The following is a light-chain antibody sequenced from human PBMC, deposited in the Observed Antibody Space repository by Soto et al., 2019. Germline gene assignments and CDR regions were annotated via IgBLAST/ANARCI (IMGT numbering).Light chain of an antibody. CDR2: DAS. J-gene: IGKJ1*01. Sequence: EIVLTQSPATLSXSPXXXXTXXXGVSQSVSSSYLAWYQQKPGLAPRLLIYDASSRATGIPDRFSGSGSGTDFTLTISRLEPEDFAVYYCQQDGSSPRTFGQGTKVDIK. CDR3: QQDGSSPRT. CDR1: QSVSSSY. V-gene: IGKV3D-20*01.